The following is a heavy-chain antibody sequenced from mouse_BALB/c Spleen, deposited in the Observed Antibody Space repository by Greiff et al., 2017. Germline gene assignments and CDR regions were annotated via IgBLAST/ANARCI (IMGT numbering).Heavy chain of an antibody. D-gene: IGHD1-1*01. CDR2: IYPGDGDT. V-gene: IGHV1-80*01. CDR3: ARGGYGSSYWFAY. CDR1: GYAFSSYW. Sequence: QVQLKQSGAELVRPGSSVKISCKASGYAFSSYWMNWVKQRPGQGLEWIGQIYPGDGDTNYNGKFKGKATLTADKSSSTAYMQLSSLTSEDSAVYFCARGGYGSSYWFAYWGQGTLVTVS. J-gene: IGHJ3*01.